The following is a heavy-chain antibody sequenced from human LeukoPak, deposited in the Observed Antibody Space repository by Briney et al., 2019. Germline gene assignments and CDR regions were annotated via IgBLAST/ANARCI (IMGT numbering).Heavy chain of an antibody. D-gene: IGHD5-12*01. Sequence: PSETLSLTCTVSGGSISGYYWTWIRQPPGKGLEWIGYISYSGSTSSHPSLKSRVTISLDMSKSQFSLKLTSVTAADTAVYYCVRVYSGYPYYLDYWGQGTLVTVSS. CDR3: VRVYSGYPYYLDY. J-gene: IGHJ4*02. CDR1: GGSISGYY. CDR2: ISYSGST. V-gene: IGHV4-59*08.